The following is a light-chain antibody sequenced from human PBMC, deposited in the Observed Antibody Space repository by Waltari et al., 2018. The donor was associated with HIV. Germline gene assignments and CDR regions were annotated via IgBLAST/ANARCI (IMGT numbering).Light chain of an antibody. CDR3: QVWDTNTDQYVI. V-gene: IGLV3-21*01. J-gene: IGLJ2*01. CDR1: NIGRQS. Sequence: SYVLTQPPSVSVAPAQTARITCGGENIGRQSVKWYQKQPGQAPVMVIYHDTDRPSGIPDRFSGSNSEDTATLTIRRVEAGDEADYFCQVWDTNTDQYVIFGGGTNLAV. CDR2: HDT.